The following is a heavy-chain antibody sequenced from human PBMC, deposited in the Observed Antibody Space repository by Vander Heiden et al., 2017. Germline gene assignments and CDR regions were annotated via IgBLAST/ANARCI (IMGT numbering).Heavy chain of an antibody. CDR1: GFTFSSYA. D-gene: IGHD2-2*02. V-gene: IGHV3-30*01. J-gene: IGHJ4*02. CDR2: ISYDGSNK. CDR3: AREGTDCSSTSCYTGHFDY. Sequence: QVQLVESGGGVVQPGRSLRLSCAASGFTFSSYAMRWVRQAPGKGLEWVAVISYDGSNKYYADSVKGRFTISRDNSKNTLYLQMNSLRAEDTAVYYCAREGTDCSSTSCYTGHFDYWGQGTLVTVSS.